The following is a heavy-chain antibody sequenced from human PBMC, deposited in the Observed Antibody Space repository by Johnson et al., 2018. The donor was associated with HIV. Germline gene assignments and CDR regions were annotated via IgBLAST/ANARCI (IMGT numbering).Heavy chain of an antibody. CDR1: GFTFSSYG. J-gene: IGHJ3*02. Sequence: QVQLVESGGGVVQPGRSLRLSCAASGFTFSSYGMHWVRQAPGKGLEWVAVISYDGSNKYYADSVKGRFTISRDDSKNNLYLQMNSLKTEDTAVYYCTTDRYAFDIWGQGTLVTVSS. CDR2: ISYDGSNK. D-gene: IGHD1-1*01. V-gene: IGHV3-30*03. CDR3: TTDRYAFDI.